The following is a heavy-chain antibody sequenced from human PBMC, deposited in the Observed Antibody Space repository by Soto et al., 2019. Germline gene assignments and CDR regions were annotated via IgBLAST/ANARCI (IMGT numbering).Heavy chain of an antibody. Sequence: QVQLVESGGGVVQPGRSLRLSCAASGFTFSSYAMHWVRQAPGKGLEWVAVISYDGSNKYYADSVKGRFTISRDNSKNTLYLQMNSLRAEDTAVYYYARDRDPIAVAGPYYYYYGMDVWGQGTTVTVSS. CDR3: ARDRDPIAVAGPYYYYYGMDV. J-gene: IGHJ6*02. CDR2: ISYDGSNK. V-gene: IGHV3-30-3*01. CDR1: GFTFSSYA. D-gene: IGHD6-19*01.